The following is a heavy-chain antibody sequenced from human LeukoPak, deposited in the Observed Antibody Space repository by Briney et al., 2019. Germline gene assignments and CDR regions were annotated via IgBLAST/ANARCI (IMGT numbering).Heavy chain of an antibody. D-gene: IGHD6-13*01. Sequence: PSETLSLTCTVSGGSISSYYWSWIRQPPGKGLEWIGYIYYSGSTNYNPSLKSRVTISVDTSKNQFSLKLSSVTAADTAVYYCAREAIAAAGTLGYDYWGQGTLVTVSS. J-gene: IGHJ4*02. CDR1: GGSISSYY. V-gene: IGHV4-59*01. CDR3: AREAIAAAGTLGYDY. CDR2: IYYSGST.